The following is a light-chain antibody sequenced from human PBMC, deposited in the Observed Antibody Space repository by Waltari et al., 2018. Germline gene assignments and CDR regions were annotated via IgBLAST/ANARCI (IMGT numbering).Light chain of an antibody. CDR1: SSDIGSYDL. CDR3: SSYTYGGPWV. J-gene: IGLJ2*01. CDR2: YVD. V-gene: IGLV2-23*02. Sequence: SALTQPASVSASPGQSITISCTGSSSDIGSYDLVAWYQQQPGKAPHLLLYYVDKRPSGVSYRFSGSKSGNAASLTVSGLQPEDEGHYFCSSYTYGGPWVFGGGTLLTVL.